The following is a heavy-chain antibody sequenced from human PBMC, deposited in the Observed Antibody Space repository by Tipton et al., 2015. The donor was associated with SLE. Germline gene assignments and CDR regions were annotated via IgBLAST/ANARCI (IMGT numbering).Heavy chain of an antibody. D-gene: IGHD2-15*01. J-gene: IGHJ4*02. CDR3: GVVVAAQVDC. V-gene: IGHV3-7*03. CDR2: IHPDGSLK. Sequence: SLRLSCAASGFTFSNYWMCWVRQAPGKGLEWVANIHPDGSLKYYVDSVKGRFTISRDNAKNSLYLQMNSLRADDTAVFYCGVVVAAQVDCWGQGTLVTVSA. CDR1: GFTFSNYW.